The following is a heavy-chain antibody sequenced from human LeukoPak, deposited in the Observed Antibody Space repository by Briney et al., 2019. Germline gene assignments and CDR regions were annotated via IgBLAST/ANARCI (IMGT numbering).Heavy chain of an antibody. D-gene: IGHD3-10*01. CDR3: VRDVGAVRGEVYFDY. CDR2: IKQDRSEK. Sequence: PGGSLRLSCAASGFTFSNYWMDWVRQDPGKGLEWVANIKQDRSEKYYVDSVKGRFTISRDNTKNLLYLEMNSLRAEDTAMYFCVRDVGAVRGEVYFDYWGQGTLVTVSS. J-gene: IGHJ4*02. V-gene: IGHV3-7*01. CDR1: GFTFSNYW.